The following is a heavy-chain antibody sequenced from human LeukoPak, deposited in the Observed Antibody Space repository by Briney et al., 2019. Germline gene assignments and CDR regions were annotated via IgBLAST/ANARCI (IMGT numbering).Heavy chain of an antibody. CDR2: INTDGTVT. J-gene: IGHJ6*02. V-gene: IGHV3-74*01. Sequence: GGSLRLSCAASGFTFSKYWMLWVRQAPGKGLESVSRINTDGTVTTYADSVKGRFTVSRDNADNTMFLQMNSVRDEDTAVYYCATKQWLAPPPDSWGQGTTVTVSS. D-gene: IGHD6-19*01. CDR1: GFTFSKYW. CDR3: ATKQWLAPPPDS.